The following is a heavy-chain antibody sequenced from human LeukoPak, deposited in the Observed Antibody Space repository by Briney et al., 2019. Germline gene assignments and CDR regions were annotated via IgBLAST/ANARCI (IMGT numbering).Heavy chain of an antibody. Sequence: ASVKVSCKASGYTFTSYGISWVRQAPGQGLEWMGWISAYNGNTNYAQKLQGRVTMTTDTSTSTAYMELRSLRSDDTAVYYCARDRRGNWLVLDYYYGMDVWGQGTTVTVSS. CDR2: ISAYNGNT. V-gene: IGHV1-18*01. CDR1: GYTFTSYG. CDR3: ARDRRGNWLVLDYYYGMDV. J-gene: IGHJ6*02. D-gene: IGHD6-19*01.